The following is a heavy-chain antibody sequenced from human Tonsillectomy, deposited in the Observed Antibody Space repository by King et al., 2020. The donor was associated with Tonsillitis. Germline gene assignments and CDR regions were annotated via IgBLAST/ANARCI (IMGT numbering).Heavy chain of an antibody. CDR1: GFTFSSYG. J-gene: IGHJ6*02. Sequence: VQLVESGGGVVQPGRSLRLSCAASGFTFSSYGMHWVRQAPDKGLEWVAVISYDGTNKYYADSVKGRFTISRDNSKNTLYLQMNSLRAEDTAVYYCAKDGLQATMGRGVSFDDFYGMDVGGRGTTVTVSS. D-gene: IGHD3-10*01. CDR2: ISYDGTNK. CDR3: AKDGLQATMGRGVSFDDFYGMDV. V-gene: IGHV3-30*18.